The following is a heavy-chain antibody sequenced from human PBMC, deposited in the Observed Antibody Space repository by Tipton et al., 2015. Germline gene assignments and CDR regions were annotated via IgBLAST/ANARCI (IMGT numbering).Heavy chain of an antibody. V-gene: IGHV3-11*01. D-gene: IGHD3-10*01. Sequence: GSLRLSCAASGFTLSDYYMSWIRQAPGKGLEWISYISNSGNTIYYADSVKGRFTISRDNAKNSLYLQINSLRAEDTAVYYCARQWSGELQTFDYWGQGALVTVSS. J-gene: IGHJ4*02. CDR3: ARQWSGELQTFDY. CDR2: ISNSGNTI. CDR1: GFTLSDYY.